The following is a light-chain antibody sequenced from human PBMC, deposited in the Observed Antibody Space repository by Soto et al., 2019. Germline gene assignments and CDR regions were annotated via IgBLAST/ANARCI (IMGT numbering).Light chain of an antibody. CDR1: QSISSW. V-gene: IGKV1-5*01. J-gene: IGKJ1*01. Sequence: DIQMTQSPSTRSASVGDRVTITCRASQSISSWLPWYQQKPGKAPKLLIDDASSLQRGVPSRFSGSGSGTDCTLDMRSLQADDCATYFCQQYNSDSWTCGQETRVEIK. CDR3: QQYNSDSWT. CDR2: DAS.